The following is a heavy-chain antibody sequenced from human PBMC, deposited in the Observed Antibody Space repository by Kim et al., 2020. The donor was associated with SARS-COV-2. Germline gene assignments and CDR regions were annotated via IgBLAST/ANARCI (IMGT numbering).Heavy chain of an antibody. J-gene: IGHJ4*01. Sequence: GGSLRLSCAASGFSVSINYMGWVRQAPGKGQEWISIIYTGGDGYYAASARGRFTISRDNSKNTLYLHINSVRVEDTAVYYCVRGDYGGHVGNFNVWGHGT. CDR3: VRGDYGGHVGNFNV. CDR2: IYTGGDG. CDR1: GFSVSINY. D-gene: IGHD4-17*01. V-gene: IGHV3-53*01.